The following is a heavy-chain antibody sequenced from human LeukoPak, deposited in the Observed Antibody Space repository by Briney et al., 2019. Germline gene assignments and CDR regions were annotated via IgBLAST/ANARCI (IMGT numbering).Heavy chain of an antibody. CDR1: GFTFSSYA. Sequence: GGSLRLSCAASGFTFSSYAMYWVRQAPGKGLEYVSAISSNGGGTYYGSSVKGRFTISRDNSKNTLYLQMGSLRAGDMAVYYCARDASPGRTVTTSQYFYYYYYMDVWGKGTTVTVSS. J-gene: IGHJ6*03. V-gene: IGHV3-64*01. CDR2: ISSNGGGT. D-gene: IGHD4-17*01. CDR3: ARDASPGRTVTTSQYFYYYYYMDV.